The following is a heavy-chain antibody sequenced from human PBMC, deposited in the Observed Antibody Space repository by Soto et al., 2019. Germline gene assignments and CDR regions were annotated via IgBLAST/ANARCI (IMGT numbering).Heavy chain of an antibody. CDR1: GYTFSGYA. CDR3: ARDSGSYEGPPMDV. J-gene: IGHJ6*02. CDR2: INPNSGGT. Sequence: ASVKVSCKASGYTFSGYAIGWVRQAPGQGLEWMGWINPNSGGTNYAQKFQGRVTMTRDTSISTAYMELSRLRSDDTAVYYCARDSGSYEGPPMDVWGQGTTVTVSS. V-gene: IGHV1-2*02. D-gene: IGHD1-26*01.